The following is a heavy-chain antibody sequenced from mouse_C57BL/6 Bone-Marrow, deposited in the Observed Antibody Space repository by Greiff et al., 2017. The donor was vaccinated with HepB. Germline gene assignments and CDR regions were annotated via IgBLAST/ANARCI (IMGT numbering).Heavy chain of an antibody. Sequence: QVQLKESGPELVKPGASVKISCKASGYSFTSYYIHWVKQRPGQGLEWIGWIYPGSGNTKYNEKFKGKATLTADTSSSTAYMQLSSLTSEDSAVYYCARHYGPLAMDYWGQGTSVTVSS. CDR1: GYSFTSYY. J-gene: IGHJ4*01. V-gene: IGHV1-66*01. CDR2: IYPGSGNT. D-gene: IGHD1-1*01. CDR3: ARHYGPLAMDY.